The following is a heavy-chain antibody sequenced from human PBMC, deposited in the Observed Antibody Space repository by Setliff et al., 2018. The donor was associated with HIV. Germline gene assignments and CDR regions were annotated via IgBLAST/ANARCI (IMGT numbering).Heavy chain of an antibody. CDR3: TGPRGDEAFDI. CDR2: IISILDIT. Sequence: SVKVSCKASGGTSSTHAINWVRQAPGQGLEWMGRIISILDITSYAQKLQGRVSITADESTSTFYMELSDLTSADTAVYYCTGPRGDEAFDIWGQGTKVTVSS. J-gene: IGHJ3*02. CDR1: GGTSSTHA. V-gene: IGHV1-69*10. D-gene: IGHD3-10*01.